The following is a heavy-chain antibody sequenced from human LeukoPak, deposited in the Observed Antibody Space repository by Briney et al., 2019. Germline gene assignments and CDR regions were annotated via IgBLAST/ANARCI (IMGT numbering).Heavy chain of an antibody. CDR3: ATFFGHDAFDI. Sequence: GSLRLSCAASGFTFTTSAMSWVRQPPGKGLEWIGEINHSGSTNYNPSLKSRVTISVDTSKNQFSLKLSSVTAADTAVYYCATFFGHDAFDIWGQGTMVTVSS. CDR2: INHSGST. V-gene: IGHV4-34*08. CDR1: GFTFTTSA. D-gene: IGHD3-10*01. J-gene: IGHJ3*02.